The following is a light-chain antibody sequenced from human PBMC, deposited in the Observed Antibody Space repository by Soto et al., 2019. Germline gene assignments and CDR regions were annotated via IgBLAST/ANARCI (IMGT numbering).Light chain of an antibody. CDR1: QSVSSYY. J-gene: IGKJ1*01. Sequence: EIVLTQSPCTLSLSPGERATLSCRASQSVSSYYLAWYQQKPGQAPRLLIYAASSRATGIPDRFSGGGSGTDFTLTISRLEPEDFAVYYCQQCGSSPWTFGQGTKVDSK. CDR3: QQCGSSPWT. CDR2: AAS. V-gene: IGKV3-20*01.